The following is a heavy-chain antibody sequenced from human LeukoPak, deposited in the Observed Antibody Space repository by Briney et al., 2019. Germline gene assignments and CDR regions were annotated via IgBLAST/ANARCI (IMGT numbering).Heavy chain of an antibody. CDR3: ARGQSDSSGYYFYYFDY. Sequence: GGSLRLSCAASGFTFSSYSMNWVRQAPGKGLEWVSSISSSSSYIYYADSVKGRFTISRDNAKNSLYLQMNSLRAEDTAVYYCARGQSDSSGYYFYYFDYWGQGTLVTVSS. V-gene: IGHV3-21*01. D-gene: IGHD3-22*01. J-gene: IGHJ4*02. CDR1: GFTFSSYS. CDR2: ISSSSSYI.